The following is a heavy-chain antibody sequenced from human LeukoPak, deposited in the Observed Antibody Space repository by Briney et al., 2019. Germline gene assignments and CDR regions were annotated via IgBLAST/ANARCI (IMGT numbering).Heavy chain of an antibody. J-gene: IGHJ6*04. D-gene: IGHD2-15*01. V-gene: IGHV3-21*01. CDR1: GFTFSSYS. CDR3: ARPIGLRAMDV. Sequence: GGSLRLSCAASGFTFSSYSMNWVRQAPGKGLEWVSSISSSSSYIYYADSVKGRFTISRDNAKNSLYLQMNSLRAEDTAVYYCARPIGLRAMDVWGKGTTVTVSS. CDR2: ISSSSSYI.